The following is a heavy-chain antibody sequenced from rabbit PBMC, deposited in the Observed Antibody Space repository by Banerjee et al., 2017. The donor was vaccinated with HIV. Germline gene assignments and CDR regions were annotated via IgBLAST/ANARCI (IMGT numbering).Heavy chain of an antibody. J-gene: IGHJ4*01. D-gene: IGHD8-1*01. CDR1: GFSFSNSYY. Sequence: QEQLEESGGDLVKPEGSLTLTCTASGFSFSNSYYMCWVRQAPGKGLEWIACIYTTSGFTYYATWAKGRFTISKTSSTTVTLQMTSLTAADTATYFCARGSTYYYYFNLWGQGTLVTVS. CDR3: ARGSTYYYYFNL. V-gene: IGHV1S45*01. CDR2: IYTTSGFT.